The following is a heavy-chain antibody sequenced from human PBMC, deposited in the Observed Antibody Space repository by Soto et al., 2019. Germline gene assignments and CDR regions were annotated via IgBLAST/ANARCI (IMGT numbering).Heavy chain of an antibody. Sequence: QVQLVQSEGGVVQPGRSLSLSCVMSGISFRNSGMHWVRQAPVKGLEWVAMIWSDGSSKFYADSVQGRFTISRDNSMDTLYLQMTSLRPEDTAIYYCARDKGVTSLDYRGKGTLVTVSS. CDR1: GISFRNSG. CDR2: IWSDGSSK. D-gene: IGHD2-2*01. J-gene: IGHJ4*02. CDR3: ARDKGVTSLDY. V-gene: IGHV3-33*01.